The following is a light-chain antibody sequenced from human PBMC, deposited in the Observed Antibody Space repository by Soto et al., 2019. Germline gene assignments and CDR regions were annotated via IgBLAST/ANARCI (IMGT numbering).Light chain of an antibody. J-gene: IGKJ3*01. CDR2: AAS. V-gene: IGKV3-20*01. Sequence: ILLTQPPSTLSLSPGEGVTRSCRASQSVTVNSLAWYQQKPGQAPRLLIYAASTRAAAVPGRFTGSGSGTDFALTISRLEPEDFGVYYCQQYGDSPLTSGPGTKVDI. CDR3: QQYGDSPLT. CDR1: QSVTVNS.